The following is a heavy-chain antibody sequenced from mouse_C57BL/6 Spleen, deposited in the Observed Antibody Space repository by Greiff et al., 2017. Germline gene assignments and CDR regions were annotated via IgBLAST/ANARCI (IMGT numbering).Heavy chain of an antibody. CDR1: GFTFTDYY. J-gene: IGHJ2*01. CDR3: ARYYSYYGEYYFDS. Sequence: EVQRVESGGGLVQPGGSLSLSCAASGFTFTDYYMSWVRQPPGKALEWLGFIRNKVNGYTTEYNESVKDRFTISTDNSPSILYRQMNALRTEESATYYCARYYSYYGEYYFDSWGQGTTLTVSS. V-gene: IGHV7-3*01. CDR2: IRNKVNGYTT. D-gene: IGHD2-12*01.